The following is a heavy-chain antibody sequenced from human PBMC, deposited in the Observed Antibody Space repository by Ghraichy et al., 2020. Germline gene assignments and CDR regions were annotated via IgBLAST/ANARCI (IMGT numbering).Heavy chain of an antibody. CDR1: GFTFSTYA. J-gene: IGHJ4*02. CDR3: VKLRGYFDN. V-gene: IGHV3-23*01. Sequence: GSLRLSCAASGFTFSTYAMSWVRQAPGKGLEWVSVISATGANTYYADSVKGRFTISRDNSKNTLYLQMNSLRAEDTAVYYCVKLRGYFDNWGQGTLVTVSS. CDR2: ISATGANT.